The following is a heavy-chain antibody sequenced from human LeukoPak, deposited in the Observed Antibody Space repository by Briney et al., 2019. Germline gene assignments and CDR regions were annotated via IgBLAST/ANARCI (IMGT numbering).Heavy chain of an antibody. CDR3: AKDLGLAVAGTSTPDY. CDR1: GFTVSSNY. J-gene: IGHJ4*02. V-gene: IGHV3-66*01. CDR2: IYSGGST. D-gene: IGHD6-19*01. Sequence: PGGSLRLSCAASGFTVSSNYMSWVRQAPGKGLEWVSVIYSGGSTYYADSVKGRFTISRDNSKNTLYLQMNSLRAEDTAVYYCAKDLGLAVAGTSTPDYWGQGTLVTVSS.